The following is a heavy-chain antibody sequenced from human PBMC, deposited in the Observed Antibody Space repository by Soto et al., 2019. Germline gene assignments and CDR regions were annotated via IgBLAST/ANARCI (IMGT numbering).Heavy chain of an antibody. V-gene: IGHV3-7*01. CDR3: ARDWTDSWSGLFDY. CDR1: GFTFSVHW. CDR2: IKGDGSEI. D-gene: IGHD3-3*01. Sequence: VQLMESGGGLVQPGGSLRLSCAASGFTFSVHWMSWVRQAPGKGLEWVANIKGDGSEIHYVDSVKGRFSISRDNARNSLYLQMNSLRAEDTAVYYCARDWTDSWSGLFDYWGQGTLVTVSS. J-gene: IGHJ4*02.